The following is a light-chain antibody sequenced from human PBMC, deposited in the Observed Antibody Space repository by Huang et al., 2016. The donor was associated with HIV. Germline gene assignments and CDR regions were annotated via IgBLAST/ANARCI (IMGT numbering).Light chain of an antibody. V-gene: IGKV3-11*01. CDR3: QQRNKWPPYT. CDR2: DAS. CDR1: QSISSY. Sequence: EIVLTQSPATLSLSPGERATLSCRASQSISSYLAWYQQKPGQAPRLLIYDASNRATGIPGMFSGSGSGTDFTLTISSLEPEDFAVYYCQQRNKWPPYTFGQGTKLEIK. J-gene: IGKJ2*01.